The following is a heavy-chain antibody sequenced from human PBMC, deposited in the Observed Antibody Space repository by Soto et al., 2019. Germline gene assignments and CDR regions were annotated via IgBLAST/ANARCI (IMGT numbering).Heavy chain of an antibody. CDR1: GFSLTTSGVG. CDR2: IYWDGIE. Sequence: QITLKESGPTLVKPTQTLTLTCTVSGFSLTTSGVGVGWIRQPPGKAPEWLALIYWDGIERYSPSLRSRLTITMDTSKNQVVLTMTTMDPVDTATYYCAHSPCSGGTCYLFDHWGQGTQVIVSS. D-gene: IGHD2-15*01. V-gene: IGHV2-5*02. J-gene: IGHJ4*02. CDR3: AHSPCSGGTCYLFDH.